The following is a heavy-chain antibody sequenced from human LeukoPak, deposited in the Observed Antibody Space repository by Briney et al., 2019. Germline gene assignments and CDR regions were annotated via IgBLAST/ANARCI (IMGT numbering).Heavy chain of an antibody. CDR3: AIESLQYYYMDV. CDR2: IFYSGST. J-gene: IGHJ6*03. V-gene: IGHV4-39*07. Sequence: SETLSLTCTVSSGSISTSNYYWGWVRQPPGKALEWIGNIFYSGSTYYNPSLKSRVTISLDTSRNQFSLKLNSVTAADTAVYYCAIESLQYYYMDVWGKGTTVTVSS. CDR1: SGSISTSNYY.